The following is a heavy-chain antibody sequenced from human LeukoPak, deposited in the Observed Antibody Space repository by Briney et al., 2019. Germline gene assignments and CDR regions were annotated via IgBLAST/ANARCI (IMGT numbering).Heavy chain of an antibody. CDR3: ARGPMVGATRFGYGEY. D-gene: IGHD1-26*01. J-gene: IGHJ4*02. Sequence: SETLSLTCTVSGYSISSGYYWGWIRQPPGKGLEWIGSMYHSGSTYYNPSLKSRVTISVDTSKNQFSLKLSSVTAADTAVYYCARGPMVGATRFGYGEYWGQGTLVTVSS. CDR2: MYHSGST. V-gene: IGHV4-38-2*02. CDR1: GYSISSGYY.